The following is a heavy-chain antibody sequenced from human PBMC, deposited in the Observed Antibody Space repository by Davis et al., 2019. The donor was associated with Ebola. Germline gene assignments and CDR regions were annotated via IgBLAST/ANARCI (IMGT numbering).Heavy chain of an antibody. D-gene: IGHD4-17*01. J-gene: IGHJ6*02. CDR3: ARDRYSVTGDYCGMDV. CDR1: GFTFSSYG. Sequence: GGSLRLSCAASGFTFSSYGMHWVRQAPGKGLEWVAVIWYDGSNKYYADSVKGRFTISRDNSKNTLYLQMNSLRAEDTAVYYCARDRYSVTGDYCGMDVWGQGTTVTVS. V-gene: IGHV3-33*01. CDR2: IWYDGSNK.